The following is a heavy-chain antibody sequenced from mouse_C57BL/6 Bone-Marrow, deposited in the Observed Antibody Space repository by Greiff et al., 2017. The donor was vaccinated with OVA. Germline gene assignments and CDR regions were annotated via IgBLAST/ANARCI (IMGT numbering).Heavy chain of an antibody. CDR2: ISSGGSYT. CDR1: GFTFSSYG. D-gene: IGHD4-1*01. CDR3: ARLNWDDWYFDV. V-gene: IGHV5-6*01. J-gene: IGHJ1*03. Sequence: EVQLVESGGDLVKPGGSLKLSCAASGFTFSSYGMSWVRQTPDKRLEWVATISSGGSYTYYPDSVKGRFTISRDNAKNTLYLQMSSLKSEDTAMYYCARLNWDDWYFDVWGTGTTVTVSS.